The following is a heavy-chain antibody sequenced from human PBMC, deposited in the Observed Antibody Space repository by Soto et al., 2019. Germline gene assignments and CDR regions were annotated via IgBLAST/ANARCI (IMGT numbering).Heavy chain of an antibody. J-gene: IGHJ4*02. Sequence: QVQLVQSGAELKKPGASVKVSCNTSGFTFTNYGINWVRQAPGQGLEWMGWISAYNGNTNYAQKFQGRVTVTTDTSTTTAYMELRSLRSDDTAVYYCARGGSASDFDRWGQGTLVTVSS. V-gene: IGHV1-18*01. D-gene: IGHD6-6*01. CDR2: ISAYNGNT. CDR3: ARGGSASDFDR. CDR1: GFTFTNYG.